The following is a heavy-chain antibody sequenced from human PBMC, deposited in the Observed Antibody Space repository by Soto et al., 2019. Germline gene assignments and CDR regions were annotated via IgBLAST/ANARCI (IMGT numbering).Heavy chain of an antibody. CDR1: GFTFSNYG. CDR2: ISAGGGNT. D-gene: IGHD3-10*01. J-gene: IGHJ4*02. V-gene: IGHV3-23*01. CDR3: ARDSVLWFGEPHPYYFDY. Sequence: PGGSLRLSCAASGFTFSNYGMSWVRQAPGKGLEWVSGISAGGGNTYYADSVKGRFTISRDNSRNTLYLQMNSLRAEDTAVYYCARDSVLWFGEPHPYYFDYWGQGTLVTVSS.